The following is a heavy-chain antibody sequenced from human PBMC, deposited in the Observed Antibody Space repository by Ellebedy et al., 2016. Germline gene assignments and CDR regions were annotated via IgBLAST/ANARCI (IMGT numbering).Heavy chain of an antibody. CDR1: GYSFTSYW. CDR2: IYPGDSDT. V-gene: IGHV5-51*01. J-gene: IGHJ3*02. CDR3: AAAAYDILTGYAFDI. Sequence: GGSLRLSCKGSGYSFTSYWIGWVRQMPGKGLEWMGIIYPGDSDTRYSPSFQGQVTISADKSISTAYLQWSSLKASDTAMYYCAAAAYDILTGYAFDIWGQGTMVTVSS. D-gene: IGHD3-9*01.